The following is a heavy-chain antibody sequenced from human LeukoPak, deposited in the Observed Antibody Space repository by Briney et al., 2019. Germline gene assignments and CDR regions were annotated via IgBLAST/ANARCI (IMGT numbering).Heavy chain of an antibody. Sequence: GGFLRLSCAASGFTVSSNYMSWVRQAPGKGLEWVSIIYSDGSTYYADSVKGRFTISRDNSKNTLYLQMNSLRAEDTAVYYCARVLRGVVDYWGQGTLVTVSS. V-gene: IGHV3-53*01. D-gene: IGHD3-10*01. CDR1: GFTVSSNY. CDR2: IYSDGST. CDR3: ARVLRGVVDY. J-gene: IGHJ4*02.